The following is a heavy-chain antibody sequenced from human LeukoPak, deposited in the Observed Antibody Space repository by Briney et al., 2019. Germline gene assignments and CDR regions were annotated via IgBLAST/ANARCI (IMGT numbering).Heavy chain of an antibody. CDR3: ARDQPRYYGSGSAHAFDI. J-gene: IGHJ3*02. CDR2: IYYSGST. CDR1: GGSISSYY. V-gene: IGHV4-59*01. Sequence: SETLSLTCTVSGGSISSYYWSWIRQPPGKGLEWVGYIYYSGSTNYNPSLKSRVTISVDTSKNQFSLKLSSVTAADTVVYYCARDQPRYYGSGSAHAFDIWGQGTMVTVSS. D-gene: IGHD3-10*01.